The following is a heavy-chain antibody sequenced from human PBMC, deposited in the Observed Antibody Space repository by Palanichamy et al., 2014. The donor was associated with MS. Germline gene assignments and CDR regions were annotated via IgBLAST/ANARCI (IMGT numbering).Heavy chain of an antibody. D-gene: IGHD3-22*01. Sequence: EVQLVESGGGLVQPGGSLRLSCAAPGFTISSYWMHWVRQAPGKGLMWVSHITSDGSRTTYADSVKGRFTISRDNAKNTLYLQMNSLRAEDTAVYYCARGMSSGNYNDTFDIWGQGTMVTVSS. CDR2: ITSDGSRT. CDR1: GFTISSYW. J-gene: IGHJ3*02. CDR3: ARGMSSGNYNDTFDI. V-gene: IGHV3-74*01.